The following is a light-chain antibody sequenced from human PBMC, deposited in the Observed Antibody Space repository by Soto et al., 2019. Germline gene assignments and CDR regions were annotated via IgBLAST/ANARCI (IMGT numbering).Light chain of an antibody. Sequence: ETVVTQSPATLSVSPGETDTLSCRASESVRTNLAWYQQKPGQAPRLLIYGASNRATGIPARFSGSGSGTEFTLTISSLQSEDFAVYYCQQYNNWPPRTFGQGTKVEIK. J-gene: IGKJ1*01. V-gene: IGKV3-15*01. CDR1: ESVRTN. CDR3: QQYNNWPPRT. CDR2: GAS.